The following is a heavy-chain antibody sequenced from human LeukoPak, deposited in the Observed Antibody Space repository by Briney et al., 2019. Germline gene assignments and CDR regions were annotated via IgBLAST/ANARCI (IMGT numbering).Heavy chain of an antibody. CDR1: GGSISSRSHY. D-gene: IGHD3-10*01. CDR2: IYYSGST. J-gene: IGHJ5*02. CDR3: ARGSVRGEFDP. V-gene: IGHV4-39*07. Sequence: SETLSLTCNVSGGSISSRSHYWGWLRQPPGKGLEWIWSIYYSGSTYYNPSLKSRVTISADTSKNQFSLKMNSVTAADTAVYSCARGSVRGEFDPWGQGTLVTVSS.